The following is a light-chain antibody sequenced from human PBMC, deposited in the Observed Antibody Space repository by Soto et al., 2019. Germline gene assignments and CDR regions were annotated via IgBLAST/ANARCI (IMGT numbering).Light chain of an antibody. CDR2: ETN. J-gene: IGLJ1*01. V-gene: IGLV1-51*02. CDR3: ATWDRSLSVGV. Sequence: QPVLTQPPSVSAPPGQKVTISCSGSSTNFGSNSVSWYQQLPGTAPKLLVYETNKRPSGIPDRFSGSKSGTSATLGITGLQTGDEADYYCATWDRSLSVGVFGTGTKVTVL. CDR1: STNFGSNS.